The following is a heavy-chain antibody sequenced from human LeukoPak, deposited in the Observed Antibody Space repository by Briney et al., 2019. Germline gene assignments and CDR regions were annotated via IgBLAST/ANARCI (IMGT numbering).Heavy chain of an antibody. V-gene: IGHV4-34*01. CDR1: GGSFSGYY. Sequence: SETLSLTCAVYGGSFSGYYWSWIRQPPGKGLEWIGEINHSGSTNYNPSLKSRVTISVDKSKNQFSLKLSSVTAADTAVYYCARGSIAVAGYFDYWGQGTLVTVSS. CDR2: INHSGST. CDR3: ARGSIAVAGYFDY. D-gene: IGHD6-19*01. J-gene: IGHJ4*02.